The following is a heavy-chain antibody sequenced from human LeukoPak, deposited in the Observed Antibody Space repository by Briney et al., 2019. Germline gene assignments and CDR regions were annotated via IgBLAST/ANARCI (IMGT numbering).Heavy chain of an antibody. J-gene: IGHJ4*02. V-gene: IGHV3-23*01. CDR1: GFTFSSYA. CDR3: ARARYYDFWSGYSLTH. CDR2: ISVSGGST. Sequence: GGSLRLSCAASGFTFSSYAMSWVRQAPGKGLEWVSAISVSGGSTYYADSVKGRFTISRDNSKNTLYLQMNSLRAEDTAVYYCARARYYDFWSGYSLTHWGQGTLVTVSS. D-gene: IGHD3-3*01.